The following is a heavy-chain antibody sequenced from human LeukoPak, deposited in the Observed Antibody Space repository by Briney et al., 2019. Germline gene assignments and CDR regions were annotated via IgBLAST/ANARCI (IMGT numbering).Heavy chain of an antibody. J-gene: IGHJ6*02. CDR3: AKDLGIDSSGWYQDNYYYYGMDV. CDR1: GFTFSSYS. CDR2: ISYDGRNN. V-gene: IGHV3-30*18. Sequence: GGSLRLSCAASGFTFSSYSMHWVRQAPGKGLEWVAVISYDGRNNYYEDSVKGRFAISRDNSENTLYLQMNSLRAEDTAVYYCAKDLGIDSSGWYQDNYYYYGMDVWGQGTTVTVSS. D-gene: IGHD6-19*01.